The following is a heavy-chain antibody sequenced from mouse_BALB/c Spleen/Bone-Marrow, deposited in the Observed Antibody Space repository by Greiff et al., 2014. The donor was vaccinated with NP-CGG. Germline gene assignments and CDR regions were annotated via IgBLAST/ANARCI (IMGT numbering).Heavy chain of an antibody. CDR3: ARFAGTPYTMDY. Sequence: EVQLVESGPDLVKPSQSLSLTCTVSGYSITSYYSWHWIRQFPGNKLEWMGYIHYSGITVYNPSLKSRISITRDTSNNQLFLQLNSVTTEDTATYYCARFAGTPYTMDYWGQGTSVTVSS. CDR1: GYSITSYYS. J-gene: IGHJ4*01. D-gene: IGHD4-1*01. CDR2: IHYSGIT. V-gene: IGHV3-1*02.